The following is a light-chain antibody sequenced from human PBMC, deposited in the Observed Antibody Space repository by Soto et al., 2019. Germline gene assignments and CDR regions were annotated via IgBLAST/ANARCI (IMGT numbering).Light chain of an antibody. V-gene: IGKV1-39*01. Sequence: DIQMTQSPSSLSASVGDRVSVTCRASQRISTFLNWYQQRPGEAPKLLIYAASILQSGVPSRFSGSGSGAEVTLTIGSLQPEEFATYYCQQSDTTPRTFGQGTKVEVK. CDR1: QRISTF. CDR3: QQSDTTPRT. CDR2: AAS. J-gene: IGKJ1*01.